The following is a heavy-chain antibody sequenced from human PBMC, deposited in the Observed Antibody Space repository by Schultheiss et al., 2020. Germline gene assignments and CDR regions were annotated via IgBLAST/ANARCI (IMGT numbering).Heavy chain of an antibody. CDR1: GFTFSSYW. J-gene: IGHJ4*02. D-gene: IGHD3-10*01. CDR2: ISYDGSNE. V-gene: IGHV3-30*03. CDR3: TRQVGAY. Sequence: GESLKISCAASGFTFSSYWMSWVRQAPGKGLEWVAVISYDGSNEYYADSVKGRFTISRDDSKNTAYLQMNSLKTEDTAVYYCTRQVGAYWGQGTLVTVSS.